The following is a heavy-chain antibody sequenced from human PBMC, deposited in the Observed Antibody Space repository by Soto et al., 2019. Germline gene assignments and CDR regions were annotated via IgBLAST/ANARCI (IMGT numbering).Heavy chain of an antibody. D-gene: IGHD5-18*01. CDR3: AREIEYSYGL. Sequence: LSLTCAVYGGSFSGYYWSLIRQPPGKGLEWIGEINHSGSTNYNPSLKSRVTISVDTSKNQFSLKLSSVTAADTAVYYCAREIEYSYGLWGQGTLVTVSS. CDR2: INHSGST. V-gene: IGHV4-34*01. CDR1: GGSFSGYY. J-gene: IGHJ4*02.